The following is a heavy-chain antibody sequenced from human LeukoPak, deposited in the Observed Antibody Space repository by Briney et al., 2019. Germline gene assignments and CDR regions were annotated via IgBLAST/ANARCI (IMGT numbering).Heavy chain of an antibody. Sequence: PSETLSLTCTVSGGSISSYYWSWIQQPPGKGLEWIGYIYYSGSTNYNPSLKSRVTISVDTSKNQFSLKLSSVTAADTAVYYCARAILYSVSAYFDYWGQGTLVTVSS. CDR2: IYYSGST. CDR3: ARAILYSVSAYFDY. J-gene: IGHJ4*02. CDR1: GGSISSYY. V-gene: IGHV4-59*01. D-gene: IGHD1-26*01.